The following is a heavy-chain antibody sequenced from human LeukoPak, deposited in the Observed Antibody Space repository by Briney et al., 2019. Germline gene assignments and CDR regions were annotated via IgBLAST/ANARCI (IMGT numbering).Heavy chain of an antibody. CDR2: IYTSGST. CDR1: GASVNSGNYY. V-gene: IGHV4-61*02. Sequence: PSETLSLTCTVSGASVNSGNYYWTWIRQPAGKRLEWIGRIYTSGSTNYNPSLKSRVTISIDTSKNQFSLKLSSVTAADTAVYYCARVQQWLVSWFDPWGQGTLVTVSS. D-gene: IGHD6-19*01. CDR3: ARVQQWLVSWFDP. J-gene: IGHJ5*02.